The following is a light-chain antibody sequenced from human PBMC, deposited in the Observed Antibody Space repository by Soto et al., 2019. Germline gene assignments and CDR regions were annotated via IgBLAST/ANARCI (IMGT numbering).Light chain of an antibody. Sequence: EIVVTQSPATLSLSPGERATLSCRTSQSVSSYFAWYQQKPGRAPRLLIYDASSRATGIPARFIGSGPGTDFTLTISSLQPEDFAVYYCQQRSNWPITFGQGTRLEIK. J-gene: IGKJ5*01. CDR2: DAS. CDR1: QSVSSY. CDR3: QQRSNWPIT. V-gene: IGKV3-11*01.